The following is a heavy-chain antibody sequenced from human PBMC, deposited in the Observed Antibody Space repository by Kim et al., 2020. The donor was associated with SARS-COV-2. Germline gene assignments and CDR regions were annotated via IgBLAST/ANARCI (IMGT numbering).Heavy chain of an antibody. Sequence: SETLSLTCTVAGDSISSGGYYWNWFRQHPGRGLEWIGYIYHTGSTYYNPSLESRVTMSVDTSKNQFSLKLTSVTAADTALYYCARDSGFESSGYYY. D-gene: IGHD3-22*01. CDR2: IYHTGST. J-gene: IGHJ6*01. V-gene: IGHV4-31*03. CDR1: GDSISSGGYY. CDR3: ARDSGFESSGYYY.